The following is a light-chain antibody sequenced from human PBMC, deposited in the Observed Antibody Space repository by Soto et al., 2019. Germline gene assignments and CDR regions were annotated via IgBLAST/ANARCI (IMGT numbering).Light chain of an antibody. CDR2: DAS. J-gene: IGKJ1*01. V-gene: IGKV1-5*01. CDR3: QQYNSYWT. CDR1: QSISSW. Sequence: DIRMTQSPSTLSASVGDRVTIPCRASQSISSWLAWYQQKPGKAPKLLIYDASSLESGVPSRFSGSGSGTEFTLTISSLQPDDFATYYCQQYNSYWTFGQGTKVEIK.